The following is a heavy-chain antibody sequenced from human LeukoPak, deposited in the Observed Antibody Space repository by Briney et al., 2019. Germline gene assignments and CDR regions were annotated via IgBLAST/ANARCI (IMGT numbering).Heavy chain of an antibody. V-gene: IGHV4-39*01. J-gene: IGHJ6*03. Sequence: SQTLSLTCTVSGDSISSSISYWAWLRQPPGKGLKCIGSIYYSGSTNYNPSLKSRVTISVDTSKNQFSLKLSSVTAADTAVYYCARPSGVVVPNYYMDVWGKGTTVTVSS. CDR1: GDSISSSISY. D-gene: IGHD2-2*01. CDR2: IYYSGST. CDR3: ARPSGVVVPNYYMDV.